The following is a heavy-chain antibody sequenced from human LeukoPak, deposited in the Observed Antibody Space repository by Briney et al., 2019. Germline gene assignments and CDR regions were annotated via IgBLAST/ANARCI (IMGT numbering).Heavy chain of an antibody. V-gene: IGHV4-4*02. CDR2: IYHSGST. D-gene: IGHD2-2*01. CDR3: ARETYPRYCSSTSCYHIWFDP. J-gene: IGHJ5*02. CDR1: GGSISSSNW. Sequence: PSETLSLTCAVSGGSISSSNWWSWVRQPPGKGLEWIGEIYHSGSTNYNPSLKSRATISVGKSKNQFSLKLSSVTAADTAVYYCARETYPRYCSSTSCYHIWFDPWGQGTLVTVSS.